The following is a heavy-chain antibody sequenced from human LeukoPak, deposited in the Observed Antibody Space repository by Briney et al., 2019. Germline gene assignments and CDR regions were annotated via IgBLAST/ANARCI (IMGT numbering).Heavy chain of an antibody. CDR2: INSSGST. CDR1: GGSFSGYY. D-gene: IGHD6-13*01. CDR3: ARGGKQQLVHYYYGMDV. V-gene: IGHV4-34*01. Sequence: SETLSLTCAVYGGSFSGYYWSWIRQPPGKGLEWIGEINSSGSTNYNPALKSRVTISVDTSKNQFSLKLSSVTAADTAVYYCARGGKQQLVHYYYGMDVWGKGTTVTVSS. J-gene: IGHJ6*04.